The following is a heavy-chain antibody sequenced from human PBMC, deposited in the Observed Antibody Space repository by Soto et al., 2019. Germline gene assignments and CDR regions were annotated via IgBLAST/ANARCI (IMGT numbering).Heavy chain of an antibody. J-gene: IGHJ3*01. CDR2: ISGDSNYI. Sequence: GGSLRLSCATSGFSFSGYNMNWVRQAPGKGLERVSSISGDSNYIYYADSVQGRFTISRDNAKNSVYLQMNSLRAEDTAVYYCARVVYFDRSAYGLWGQGTMVTVSS. D-gene: IGHD3-22*01. CDR3: ARVVYFDRSAYGL. V-gene: IGHV3-21*01. CDR1: GFSFSGYN.